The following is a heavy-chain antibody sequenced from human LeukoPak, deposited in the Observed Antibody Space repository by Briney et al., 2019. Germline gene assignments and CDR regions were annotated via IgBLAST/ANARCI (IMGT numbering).Heavy chain of an antibody. D-gene: IGHD7-27*01. J-gene: IGHJ6*03. Sequence: SETLSLTCTVSGGSVNSYYWSWLRQPPGKGLEWIGYIYYTGSTNYNPSPKSRATISVDTSKKQFSLKLSSVTAADTAVYYCARVGAGDRYYYYYMDVWGKGTTVTVSS. V-gene: IGHV4-59*02. CDR2: IYYTGST. CDR1: GGSVNSYY. CDR3: ARVGAGDRYYYYYMDV.